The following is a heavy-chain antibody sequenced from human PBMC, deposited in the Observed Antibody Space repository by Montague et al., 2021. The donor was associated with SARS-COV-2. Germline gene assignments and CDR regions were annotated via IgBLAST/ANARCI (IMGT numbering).Heavy chain of an antibody. CDR2: IYYSGST. Sequence: SETLSLTCTVSGGSISSYYWSWIRQSPGKGLEWIGYIYYSGSTNXNPSLKSRVTISVDTSKNQFSLKLSSVTAADTAVYYYARDGRVRFLHYGMDVWGQGTTVTVSS. V-gene: IGHV4-59*12. CDR3: ARDGRVRFLHYGMDV. J-gene: IGHJ6*02. CDR1: GGSISSYY. D-gene: IGHD1-1*01.